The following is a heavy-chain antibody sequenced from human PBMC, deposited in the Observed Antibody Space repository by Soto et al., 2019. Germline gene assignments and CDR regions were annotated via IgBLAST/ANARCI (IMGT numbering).Heavy chain of an antibody. CDR2: IGTAGDT. J-gene: IGHJ6*02. CDR3: ARSQIAAAGTWHYGMDV. CDR1: GFTFSSYD. Sequence: GGSLRLSCAASGFTFSSYDMHWVRQATGKGLEWVSAIGTAGDTYYPGSVKGRFTISRENAKNSLYLQMNSLRAGDTAVYYCARSQIAAAGTWHYGMDVWGQGTTVTVSS. D-gene: IGHD6-13*01. V-gene: IGHV3-13*01.